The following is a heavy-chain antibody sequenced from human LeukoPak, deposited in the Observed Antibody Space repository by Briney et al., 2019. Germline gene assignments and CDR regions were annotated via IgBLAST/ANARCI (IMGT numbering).Heavy chain of an antibody. CDR1: GGSISSSSSY. CDR2: IYYTGNT. Sequence: SETLSLTCTVSGGSISSSSSYWNWIRQPPGKGLEWIGYIYYTGNTNYNPSLKSRVTISVDTSKNQFSLKLSSVTAADTAVYYCARDRLQLQSWGQGTLVTVSS. D-gene: IGHD1-1*01. V-gene: IGHV4-61*01. J-gene: IGHJ5*02. CDR3: ARDRLQLQS.